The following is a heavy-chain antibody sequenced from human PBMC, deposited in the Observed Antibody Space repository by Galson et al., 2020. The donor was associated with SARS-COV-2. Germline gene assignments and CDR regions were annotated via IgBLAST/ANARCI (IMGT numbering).Heavy chain of an antibody. D-gene: IGHD6-6*01. J-gene: IGHJ5*02. V-gene: IGHV3-7*01. CDR1: GFTFTNYY. CDR2: IKEDGSEK. CDR3: ARGSPTYDH. Sequence: GGSLRLSCAASGFTFTNYYMTWVRQAPGKGLEWVANIKEDGSEKYSLDSAKGRFTIFRDNANNAVYLQMNSLRVEDTAVYYCARGSPTYDHWGPGIQVTVSS.